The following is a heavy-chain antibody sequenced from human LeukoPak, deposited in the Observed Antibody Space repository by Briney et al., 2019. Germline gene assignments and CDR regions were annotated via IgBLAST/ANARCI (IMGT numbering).Heavy chain of an antibody. Sequence: NPSETLSLTCAVYGGSFSGYYWSWIRQPPGKGLEWIGEINHSGSTNYNPSLKSRVTISVDTSKNQFSLKLSSVTAADTAVYYCARDRVLRYFDWSASGGAFDIWGQGTMVTVSS. CDR2: INHSGST. D-gene: IGHD3-9*01. V-gene: IGHV4-34*01. CDR1: GGSFSGYY. CDR3: ARDRVLRYFDWSASGGAFDI. J-gene: IGHJ3*02.